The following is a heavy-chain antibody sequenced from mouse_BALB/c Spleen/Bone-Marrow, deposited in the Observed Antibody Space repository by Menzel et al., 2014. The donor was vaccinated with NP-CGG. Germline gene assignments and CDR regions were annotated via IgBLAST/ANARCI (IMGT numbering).Heavy chain of an antibody. J-gene: IGHJ2*01. V-gene: IGHV1-5*01. CDR3: TTLARNYFDY. Sequence: EVQGVESGTVLARPGASVKMSCKASGYTFTSYWMHWVKQRPGQGLEWIGTIYPGNSDTTYNQKFKGKAKLTAVTSTSTAYMELSSLTNEDSAVYYCTTLARNYFDYWGQGTTLTGSS. CDR2: IYPGNSDT. CDR1: GYTFTSYW.